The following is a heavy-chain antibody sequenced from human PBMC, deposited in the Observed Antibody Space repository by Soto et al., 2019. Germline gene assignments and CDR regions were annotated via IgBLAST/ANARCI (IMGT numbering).Heavy chain of an antibody. D-gene: IGHD3-3*01. CDR1: GFTFSSYG. J-gene: IGHJ4*02. CDR3: AKDLGGTADYFDY. V-gene: IGHV3-30*18. Sequence: PGGSLRLSCAASGFTFSSYGMHWVRQAPGKGLEWVAVISYDGSNKYYADSVKGRFTISRDNSKNTLYLQMNSLRAEDTAVYYCAKDLGGTADYFDYWGQGTLVTVSS. CDR2: ISYDGSNK.